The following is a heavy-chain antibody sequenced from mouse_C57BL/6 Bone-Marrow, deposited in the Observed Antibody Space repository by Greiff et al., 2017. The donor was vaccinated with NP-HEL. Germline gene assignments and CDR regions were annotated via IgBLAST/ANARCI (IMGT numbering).Heavy chain of an antibody. Sequence: QVQLQQPGAELVKPGASVKMSCKASGYTFTSYWITWVKQRPGQGLEWIGDIYPGSGSTNYNEKFKSKATLTVDKSSSTAYMQLSSLTSEDSAVYYCARDGTGTWFAYWGQGTLVTVSA. J-gene: IGHJ3*01. CDR3: ARDGTGTWFAY. V-gene: IGHV1-55*01. CDR2: IYPGSGST. CDR1: GYTFTSYW. D-gene: IGHD4-1*01.